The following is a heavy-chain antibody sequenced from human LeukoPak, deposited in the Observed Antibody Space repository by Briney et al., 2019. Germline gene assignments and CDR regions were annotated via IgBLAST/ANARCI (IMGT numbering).Heavy chain of an antibody. CDR1: GGSISSCSYY. V-gene: IGHV4-39*01. Sequence: SETLSLTCTVSGGSISSCSYYWGWIRQPPGRGLEWIASIYYSGTTYYNPSFKSRVTMSIDTSKNQFSLKLSSVTAADTAVYYCATRPAATVTVDYWGQGTLVTVSS. D-gene: IGHD4-17*01. J-gene: IGHJ4*02. CDR3: ATRPAATVTVDY. CDR2: IYYSGTT.